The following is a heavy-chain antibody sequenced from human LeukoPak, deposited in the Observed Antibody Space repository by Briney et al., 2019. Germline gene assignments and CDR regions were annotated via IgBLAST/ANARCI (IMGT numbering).Heavy chain of an antibody. CDR1: GLTFSSYE. D-gene: IGHD2-21*02. CDR2: ISSSGTMI. CDR3: AREVASCGGDCLAP. Sequence: PGGSLRLSCAASGLTFSSYEMNWVRQAPGKGLEWVSYISSSGTMIYYADSVKGRFTISRDNSKNSLYLQMNNLRAEDTAVYYCAREVASCGGDCLAPWGQGTLVTVSS. V-gene: IGHV3-48*03. J-gene: IGHJ5*02.